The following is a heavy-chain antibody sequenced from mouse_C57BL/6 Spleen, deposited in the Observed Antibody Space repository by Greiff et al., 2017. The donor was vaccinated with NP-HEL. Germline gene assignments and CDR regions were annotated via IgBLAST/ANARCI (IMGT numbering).Heavy chain of an antibody. J-gene: IGHJ4*01. V-gene: IGHV7-3*01. CDR1: GFTFTDYY. CDR2: IRNKANGYTT. Sequence: EVKLMESGGGLVQPGGSLSLSCAASGFTFTDYYMSWVRQPPGKALEWLGFIRNKANGYTTEYSASVKGRFTISRDNSQSILYLQMNALRAEDSATYYCASVYDYDVGYAMDYWGQGTSVTVSS. CDR3: ASVYDYDVGYAMDY. D-gene: IGHD2-4*01.